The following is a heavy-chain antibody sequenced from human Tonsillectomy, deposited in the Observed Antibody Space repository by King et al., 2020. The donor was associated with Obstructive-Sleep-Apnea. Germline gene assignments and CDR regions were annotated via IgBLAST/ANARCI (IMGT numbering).Heavy chain of an antibody. D-gene: IGHD2-21*01. J-gene: IGHJ3*02. CDR3: ARELGWRDAFDI. CDR2: IKEDGSDK. CDR1: GFTFNNYW. Sequence: QLVQSGGGLVQPGGSLRLSCIASGFTFNNYWMSWVRQAPGKGREWVSSIKEDGSDKYSVDSVKGRFTISRDNAKNSLYLQMNSLRAEDTAVYYCARELGWRDAFDIWGQGTIVTVSS. V-gene: IGHV3-7*03.